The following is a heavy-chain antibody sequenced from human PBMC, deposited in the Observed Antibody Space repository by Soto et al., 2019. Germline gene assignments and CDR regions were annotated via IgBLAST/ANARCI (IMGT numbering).Heavy chain of an antibody. CDR1: GGSISSGDYY. CDR2: IYYSGTT. Sequence: SETLSLTCTVSGGSISSGDYYWSWIRQPPGKGLEWIGYIYYSGTTYYNPSLKSRVTISVDTSKNQFSLNLSSVTAADTAVYYCARDLRGYSYGSYYCYGMDVWGQGTTVTVSS. V-gene: IGHV4-30-4*01. J-gene: IGHJ6*02. CDR3: ARDLRGYSYGSYYCYGMDV. D-gene: IGHD5-18*01.